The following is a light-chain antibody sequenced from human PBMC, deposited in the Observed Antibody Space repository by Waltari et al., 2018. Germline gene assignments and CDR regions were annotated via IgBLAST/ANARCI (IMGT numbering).Light chain of an antibody. CDR1: SSDVGGYNY. J-gene: IGLJ1*01. CDR2: DVT. V-gene: IGLV2-11*01. Sequence: QSALTQPRSVSGSPGQSVAISCTGTSSDVGGYNYVSWYQQHPGKAPKLMFDDVTERPAGVLDRFSGSKSGNTASLTVSGLQAEDEADYYCCSFAAGDAYVFGTGTKVSVL. CDR3: CSFAAGDAYV.